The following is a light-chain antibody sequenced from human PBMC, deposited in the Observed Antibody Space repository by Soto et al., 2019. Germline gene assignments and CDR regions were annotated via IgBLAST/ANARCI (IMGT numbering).Light chain of an antibody. CDR1: SSDVGGYNY. J-gene: IGLJ3*02. CDR2: EVS. CDR3: SSYTSSSTLWV. Sequence: QSVLTQPASVSGSPGQSITISCTGTSSDVGGYNYVSWYQQHPGKAPKLMIYEVSNRPSGVSNRFSGSKSGNTASLTISGLQADDEADYYCSSYTSSSTLWVFGGGTKLNVL. V-gene: IGLV2-14*01.